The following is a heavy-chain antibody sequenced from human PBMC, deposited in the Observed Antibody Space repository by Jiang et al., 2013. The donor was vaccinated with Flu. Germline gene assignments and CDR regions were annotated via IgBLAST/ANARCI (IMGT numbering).Heavy chain of an antibody. CDR3: ARASRGSYSFDY. D-gene: IGHD3-10*01. CDR1: GYSFTTYT. Sequence: GAEVKKPGASVKVSCKPSGYSFTTYTINWVRQAPGQGLEWMGWMNPDTGNSGTAQQFQGRVTMTRNNAVTTAYLELSSPKYEDTAMYYCARASRGSYSFDYWGQGTLVTVSS. CDR2: MNPDTGNS. J-gene: IGHJ4*02. V-gene: IGHV1-8*01.